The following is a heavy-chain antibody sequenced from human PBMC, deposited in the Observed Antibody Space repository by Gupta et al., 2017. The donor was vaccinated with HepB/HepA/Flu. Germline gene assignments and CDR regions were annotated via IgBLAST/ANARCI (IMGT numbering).Heavy chain of an antibody. D-gene: IGHD3-22*01. CDR3: VRGRYSYDVSGTFDF. CDR2: ISGDGSGT. V-gene: IGHV3-43*02. Sequence: DVQLLESGGGVLQPGGSRRLSCKPSRFPFDEFALHWVRQRPGKGLEWVSVISGDGSGTYYADSVKGRFTISRDNSENSLFLEMNSLTIEDTALYYCVRGRYSYDVSGTFDFWGQGTLVTVSS. J-gene: IGHJ4*02. CDR1: RFPFDEFA.